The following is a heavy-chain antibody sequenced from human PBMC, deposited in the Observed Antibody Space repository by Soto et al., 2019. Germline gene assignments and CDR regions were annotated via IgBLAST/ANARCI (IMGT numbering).Heavy chain of an antibody. D-gene: IGHD6-13*01. J-gene: IGHJ6*02. V-gene: IGHV4-34*01. CDR2: INHSGST. CDR1: GGSFSGYY. Sequence: SETLSLTCAVYGGSFSGYYWSWIRQPPGKGLEWIGEINHSGSTNYNPSLKSRVTISVDTSKNQFSLKLSSVTAADTAVYYCARALAAAGLGSYYYYYGMDVWGQGTTVTAP. CDR3: ARALAAAGLGSYYYYYGMDV.